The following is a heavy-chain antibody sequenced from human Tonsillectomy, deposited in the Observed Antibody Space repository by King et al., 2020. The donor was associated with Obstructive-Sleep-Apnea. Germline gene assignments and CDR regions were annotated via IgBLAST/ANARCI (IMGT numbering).Heavy chain of an antibody. D-gene: IGHD1-26*01. CDR1: RFAIGNCA. CDR2: ISASGDDT. Sequence: VQLQESGGGLVPPGGSLRLSCAASRFAIGNCAMGWVRQTPGKGLLWVAVISASGDDTYYADSVKARFSVSRDNSKNTLYLQMNSLRADDTALYFCAKATYSSNYFDWFDPWGQGTLVTVSS. J-gene: IGHJ5*02. V-gene: IGHV3-23*01. CDR3: AKATYSSNYFDWFDP.